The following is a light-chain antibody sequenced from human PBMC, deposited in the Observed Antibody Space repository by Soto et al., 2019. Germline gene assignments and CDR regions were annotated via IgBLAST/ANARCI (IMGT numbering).Light chain of an antibody. V-gene: IGLV2-14*01. CDR2: DVT. CDR1: SSDVGGYNY. Sequence: QSALTQPASVSGSPGQSITISCTGTSSDVGGYNYVSWYQQQPGKAPKFMIYDVTNRPSGVSNRFSGSKSGNTASLTISGLQAEDEADYYCCSYSPSNTRPIVFGTGTKVTVL. J-gene: IGLJ1*01. CDR3: CSYSPSNTRPIV.